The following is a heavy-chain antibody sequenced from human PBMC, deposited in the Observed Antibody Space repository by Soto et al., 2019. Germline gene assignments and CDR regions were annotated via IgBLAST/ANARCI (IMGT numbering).Heavy chain of an antibody. D-gene: IGHD3-10*02. CDR3: ARNVCA. V-gene: IGHV4-31*03. Sequence: QVQLQESGPGLVKPSQTLSLTCTVSGGSISSGGYYWNWIRQHPGKGLEWIGYIHYIGSTYYNPSLNSRVTTSLDTSKNQFSLMLSSVTAADTAVYYWARNVCAWGQGTLVNVFS. J-gene: IGHJ5*02. CDR2: IHYIGST. CDR1: GGSISSGGYY.